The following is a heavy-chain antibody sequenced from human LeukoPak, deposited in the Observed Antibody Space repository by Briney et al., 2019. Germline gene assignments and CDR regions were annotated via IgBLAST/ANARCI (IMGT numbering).Heavy chain of an antibody. CDR1: GFTVSSNY. J-gene: IGHJ4*02. D-gene: IGHD6-13*01. CDR2: IYSGGST. V-gene: IGHV3-53*01. CDR3: AKVFWGSRCFDY. Sequence: GGSLRLSCAASGFTVSSNYMRWVRQAPGKGLEWVSLIYSGGSTYYADSVKGRFTISRDNSKNTLYLQMNSLRAEDTAVYYCAKVFWGSRCFDYWGQGTQVTVSS.